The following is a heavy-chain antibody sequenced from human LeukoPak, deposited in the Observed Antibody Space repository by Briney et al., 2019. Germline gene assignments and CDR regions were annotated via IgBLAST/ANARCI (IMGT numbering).Heavy chain of an antibody. CDR3: AREKVSTFGPTYYYMDV. CDR2: ISAYNGNT. V-gene: IGHV1-18*01. CDR1: GYTFTSYG. J-gene: IGHJ6*03. D-gene: IGHD3-10*01. Sequence: ASVKVSCKASGYTFTSYGISWVRQAPGQGLEWMGWISAYNGNTNYAQKLQGRVTMTTDTSTSTAYMELSRLRSDDTAVYYCAREKVSTFGPTYYYMDVWGKGTTVTVSS.